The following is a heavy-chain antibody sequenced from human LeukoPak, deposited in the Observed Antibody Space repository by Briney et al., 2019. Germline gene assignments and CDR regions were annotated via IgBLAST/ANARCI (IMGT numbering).Heavy chain of an antibody. CDR3: ARGGGWDV. CDR2: INHNGNVN. Sequence: GGPLRLSCAASGFTFSSYWMNWARKAPGKGLEWVASINHNGNVNYYVDSVKGRFTISRDNAKKSLYLQMSNLSAEDTAVYFCARGGGWDVGGGGAAVSVSS. V-gene: IGHV3-7*03. CDR1: GFTFSSYW. J-gene: IGHJ6*02. D-gene: IGHD2-15*01.